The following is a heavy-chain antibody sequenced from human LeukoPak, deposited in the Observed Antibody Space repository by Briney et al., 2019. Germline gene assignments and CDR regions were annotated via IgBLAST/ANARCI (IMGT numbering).Heavy chain of an antibody. D-gene: IGHD3-9*01. CDR3: ARQSSSYDILTGYSTNNWFDP. CDR1: GYSFTSYW. Sequence: PGESLKISCKGSGYSFTSYWIGWVRQMPGKGLEWMGIIYPGDSDTRYSPSFQGQVTISADKSISTAYLQWSSLKASDTAMYYCARQSSSYDILTGYSTNNWFDPWGQGTLVTVSS. J-gene: IGHJ5*02. CDR2: IYPGDSDT. V-gene: IGHV5-51*01.